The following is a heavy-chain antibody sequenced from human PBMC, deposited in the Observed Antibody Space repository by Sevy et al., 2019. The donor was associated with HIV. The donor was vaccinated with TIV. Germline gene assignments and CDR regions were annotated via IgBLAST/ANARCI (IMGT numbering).Heavy chain of an antibody. D-gene: IGHD3-9*01. J-gene: IGHJ5*02. V-gene: IGHV3-64D*06. CDR2: LSSDNARST. CDR3: VKDRIETILWSKGDWFDP. Sequence: GGSLRLSCSASGFTFSNYAMHWVRQAPGKGLEYVSGLSSDNARSTYYADSVNGRFTISRDNSKNTLYLQMSSLRTEDTAVYYGVKDRIETILWSKGDWFDPWGQGTLVTVSS. CDR1: GFTFSNYA.